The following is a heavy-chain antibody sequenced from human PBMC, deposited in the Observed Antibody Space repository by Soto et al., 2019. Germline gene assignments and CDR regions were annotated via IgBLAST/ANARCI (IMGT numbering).Heavy chain of an antibody. J-gene: IGHJ4*02. Sequence: EVHLVESGGGLVQPGGSLRLSCAGSGFTFSSYWMHWVRQTPGEGLVWVARINPDGSRTSYADSVKGRLTISRDNAENTLHLQMSSLRAADTAVYYSARVGQGRWYFDSWGQGTLVTVSS. CDR3: ARVGQGRWYFDS. CDR2: INPDGSRT. V-gene: IGHV3-74*01. CDR1: GFTFSSYW.